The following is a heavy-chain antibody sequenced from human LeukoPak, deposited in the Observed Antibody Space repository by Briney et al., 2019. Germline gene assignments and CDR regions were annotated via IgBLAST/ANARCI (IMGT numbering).Heavy chain of an antibody. Sequence: GVSVKVSCKASGYTFTSYDINWVRQATGQGLEWMGWMNPNSGNTGYAQKFQGRVTMTRNTSISTAYMELSSLSSEDTAVYYCARGVCGGSCRDDYYYYMDVWGKGTTVTVSS. CDR3: ARGVCGGSCRDDYYYYMDV. CDR2: MNPNSGNT. CDR1: GYTFTSYD. V-gene: IGHV1-8*01. J-gene: IGHJ6*03. D-gene: IGHD2-15*01.